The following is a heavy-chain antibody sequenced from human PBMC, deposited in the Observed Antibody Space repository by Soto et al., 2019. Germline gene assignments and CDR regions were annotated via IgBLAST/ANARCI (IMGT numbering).Heavy chain of an antibody. V-gene: IGHV3-53*01. J-gene: IGHJ4*02. Sequence: GGSLRLSCASSGLRVRSSYMSWVRPAPGKGLEWVSVIYSGGSTYYADSVKGRFTVSRDNSKNTLYLQMNSLRAEDTAVYYCARGRASYGYDFDYWGQGNLVTVSA. CDR2: IYSGGST. CDR1: GLRVRSSY. CDR3: ARGRASYGYDFDY. D-gene: IGHD5-18*01.